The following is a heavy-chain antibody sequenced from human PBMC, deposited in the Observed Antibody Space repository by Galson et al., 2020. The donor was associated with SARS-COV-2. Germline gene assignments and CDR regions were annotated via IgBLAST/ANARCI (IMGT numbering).Heavy chain of an antibody. CDR2: ISGSGAST. D-gene: IGHD6-19*01. CDR3: AKMEGIAVAATPN. V-gene: IGHV3-23*01. J-gene: IGHJ4*02. Sequence: GESLKISCAASGFTFSSYAMSWVRQATGKGLEWVSSISGSGASTYYADSVKGRFTISRDNSKNTLYLQMNSLRAEDTAIYYCAKMEGIAVAATPNWGQGTLVTVSS. CDR1: GFTFSSYA.